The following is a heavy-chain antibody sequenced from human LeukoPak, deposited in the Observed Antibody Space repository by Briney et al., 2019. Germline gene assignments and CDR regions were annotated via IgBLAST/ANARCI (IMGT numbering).Heavy chain of an antibody. CDR1: GYTFTSYG. J-gene: IGHJ5*02. Sequence: ASVTVSCKASGYTFTSYGISWVRQAPGQGLEWMGWISAYNGNTNYAQKLQGRVTMTTDTSTSTAYMEPRSLRSDDTAVYYCARDLVDTAMVTGWFDPWGQGTLVTVSS. D-gene: IGHD5-18*01. CDR3: ARDLVDTAMVTGWFDP. CDR2: ISAYNGNT. V-gene: IGHV1-18*01.